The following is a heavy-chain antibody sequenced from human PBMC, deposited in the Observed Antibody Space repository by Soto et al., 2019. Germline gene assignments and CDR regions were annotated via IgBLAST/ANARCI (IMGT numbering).Heavy chain of an antibody. D-gene: IGHD3-9*01. CDR2: ISYDGSNK. V-gene: IGHV3-30*18. Sequence: GGSLRLSCAASGFTFSSYGMHWVRQAPGKGLEWVAVISYDGSNKYYADSVKGRFTISRDNSKNTLYLQMNSLRAEDTAVYYCAKDLDILTGYYGYWGQGTLVTVSS. CDR3: AKDLDILTGYYGY. CDR1: GFTFSSYG. J-gene: IGHJ4*02.